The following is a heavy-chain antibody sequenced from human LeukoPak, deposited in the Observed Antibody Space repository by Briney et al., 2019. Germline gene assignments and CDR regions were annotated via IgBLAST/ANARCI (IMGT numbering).Heavy chain of an antibody. CDR2: IRFDGSNK. CDR1: GFTFNKYA. Sequence: PGKSLRLSCAVSGFTFNKYAMTWVRQAPGKGLEWVAFIRFDGSNKYYADSVKGRFTISRDNSKNTLYLQMNSLRAEDTAVYYCAKESSDSSGYYPFDYWGQGTLVTVSS. CDR3: AKESSDSSGYYPFDY. J-gene: IGHJ4*02. D-gene: IGHD3-22*01. V-gene: IGHV3-30*02.